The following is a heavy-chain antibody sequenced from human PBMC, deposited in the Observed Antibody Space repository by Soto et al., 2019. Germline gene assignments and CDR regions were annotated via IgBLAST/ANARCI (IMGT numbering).Heavy chain of an antibody. CDR1: GFTFSSYG. D-gene: IGHD6-19*01. CDR3: TSDPLIAVAAYDAFDI. Sequence: QVQLVESGGGVVQRGGSLRLSCAASGFTFSSYGMNWVRQAPGKGLEWVAIIWYYGSNKYYADSVKGRYTISSDDSKNTVYLQMNSLGAEATAVYYCTSDPLIAVAAYDAFDIWGQGTSVTVS. V-gene: IGHV3-33*01. J-gene: IGHJ3*02. CDR2: IWYYGSNK.